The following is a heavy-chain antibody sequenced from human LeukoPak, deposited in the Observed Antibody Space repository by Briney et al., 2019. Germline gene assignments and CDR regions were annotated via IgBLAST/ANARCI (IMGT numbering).Heavy chain of an antibody. D-gene: IGHD5-18*01. CDR1: GYTFTGYY. CDR2: INPNSGGT. J-gene: IGHJ4*02. Sequence: ASVKVSCKASGYTFTGYYMHWVRQAPGQGLEWMGWINPNSGGTNYAQKFQGRVAMTRDTSISTAYMELSRLRSDDTAVYYCARAEFLSGYSYGTFDYWGQGTLVTVSS. V-gene: IGHV1-2*02. CDR3: ARAEFLSGYSYGTFDY.